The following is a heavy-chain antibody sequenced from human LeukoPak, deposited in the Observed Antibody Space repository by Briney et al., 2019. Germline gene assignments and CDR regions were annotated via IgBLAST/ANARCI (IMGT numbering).Heavy chain of an antibody. J-gene: IGHJ1*01. V-gene: IGHV4-39*01. CDR1: GASVSRSDSY. CDR3: ARRRYYDGSGYLE. CDR2: IYYSGRT. Sequence: SETLSPTCSVSGASVSRSDSYWAWIRPPPGKGLEWIGTIYYSGRTYYSPSLKGRVTMSVDPSNNPYSLSLRSVTAADTAIYYCARRRYYDGSGYLEWGQGTLLSVSS. D-gene: IGHD3-22*01.